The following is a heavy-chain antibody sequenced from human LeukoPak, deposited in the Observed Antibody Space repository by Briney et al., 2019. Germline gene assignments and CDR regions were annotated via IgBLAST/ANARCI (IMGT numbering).Heavy chain of an antibody. J-gene: IGHJ4*02. D-gene: IGHD2-21*02. Sequence: SETLSLTCAVYGGSFSNYYWTWIRQPPGKGLEWIGEINHNGIPNYNPSLKSRGTISIDTSQNQFSLKLSSVTAADTAVYYCARGTAFCGGDCYVDFWGQGTLVTVSS. CDR3: ARGTAFCGGDCYVDF. CDR2: INHNGIP. V-gene: IGHV4-34*01. CDR1: GGSFSNYY.